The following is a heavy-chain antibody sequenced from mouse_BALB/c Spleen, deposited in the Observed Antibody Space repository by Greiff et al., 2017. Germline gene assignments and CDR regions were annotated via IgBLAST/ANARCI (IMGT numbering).Heavy chain of an antibody. CDR1: GFTFSSYT. D-gene: IGHD2-14*01. J-gene: IGHJ4*01. Sequence: EVMLVESGGGLVQPGGSLKLSCAASGFTFSSYTMSWVRQTPEKRLEWVAYISNGGGSTYYPDTVKGRFTISRDTAKNTLCLQMSSLKSEDTAMYYCARLFYYRCDGAYFAMDYWGQGTPATVSS. V-gene: IGHV5-12-2*01. CDR3: ARLFYYRCDGAYFAMDY. CDR2: ISNGGGST.